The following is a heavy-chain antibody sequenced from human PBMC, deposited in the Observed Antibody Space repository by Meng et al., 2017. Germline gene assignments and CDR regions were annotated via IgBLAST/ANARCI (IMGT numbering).Heavy chain of an antibody. CDR3: ARGPQTSIAVDY. CDR1: GFTFRSYA. Sequence: GAQVEFGGGVVQPWMSLVLSCADSGFTFRSYAMHWVRQAPGKGREWVAVISYDGSNKYYADSVKGRFTISRDNSKNTLYLQMNSLRAEDTAVYYCARGPQTSIAVDYWGQGTLVTVSS. J-gene: IGHJ4*02. D-gene: IGHD6-19*01. V-gene: IGHV3-30*01. CDR2: ISYDGSNK.